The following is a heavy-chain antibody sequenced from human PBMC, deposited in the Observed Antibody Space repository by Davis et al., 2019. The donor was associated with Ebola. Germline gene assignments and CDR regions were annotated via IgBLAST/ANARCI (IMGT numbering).Heavy chain of an antibody. CDR3: AKSDYYDAFDI. CDR1: GFTFSSYA. Sequence: GESLKISCAASGFTFSSYAMHWVRQAPGKGLEWVSAISGSGGSTYYADSVKGRFTISRDNSKNTLYLQMNSLRAEDTAVYYCAKSDYYDAFDIWGQGTMVTVSS. V-gene: IGHV3-23*01. CDR2: ISGSGGST. D-gene: IGHD2-21*01. J-gene: IGHJ3*02.